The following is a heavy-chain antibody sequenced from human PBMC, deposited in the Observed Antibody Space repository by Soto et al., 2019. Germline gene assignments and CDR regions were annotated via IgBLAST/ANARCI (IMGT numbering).Heavy chain of an antibody. Sequence: GGSLSLSCIASGFTFSSSYMSWVRQAPGKGLEWVANIKEDGSEEYYLDSVKGRFTISRDNTKISLYLQMNCLRADDTAVYYDAKLARGGDYWGQGT. D-gene: IGHD3-10*01. CDR1: GFTFSSSY. CDR3: AKLARGGDY. J-gene: IGHJ4*02. V-gene: IGHV3-7*02. CDR2: IKEDGSEE.